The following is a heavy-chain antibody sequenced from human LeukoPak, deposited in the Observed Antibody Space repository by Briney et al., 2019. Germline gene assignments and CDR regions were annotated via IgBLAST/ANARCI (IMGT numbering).Heavy chain of an antibody. J-gene: IGHJ4*02. CDR2: VSYTRIP. V-gene: IGHV4-61*08. CDR3: ATQQWIGTFHY. Sequence: SETLSLTCTVSGASATSTDYYCSWIRQPPGEGLEWIGYVSYTRIPTYNPSLNHRLTISLDTSKSQFSLQLSSVTAADTAVYYCATQQWIGTFHYWGQGALVTVSS. D-gene: IGHD3-10*01. CDR1: GASATSTDYY.